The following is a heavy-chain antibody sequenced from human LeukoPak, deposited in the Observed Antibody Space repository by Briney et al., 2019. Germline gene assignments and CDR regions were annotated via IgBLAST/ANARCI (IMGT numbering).Heavy chain of an antibody. J-gene: IGHJ4*02. CDR2: ISAYNGNT. D-gene: IGHD3-22*01. V-gene: IGHV1-18*04. Sequence: ASVKVSCKASGYTFTGYYMHWVRQAPGQGLEWMGWISAYNGNTNCAPKLQGRVNMTTDTSTNTVYMELRSLRSDDTAVYYCARDHSTSAYDYDPMHYWGQGTLVTVSS. CDR3: ARDHSTSAYDYDPMHY. CDR1: GYTFTGYY.